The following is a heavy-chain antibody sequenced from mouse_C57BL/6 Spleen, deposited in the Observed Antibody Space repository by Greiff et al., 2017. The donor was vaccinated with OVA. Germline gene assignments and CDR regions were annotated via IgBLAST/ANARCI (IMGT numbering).Heavy chain of an antibody. J-gene: IGHJ1*03. CDR2: IYPGSGST. Sequence: QVHVKQPGAELVKPGASVKMSCKASGYTFTSYWITWVKQRPGQGLEWIGDIYPGSGSTNYNEKFKSKATLTVDTSSSTAYMQLSSLTSEDSAVYYCARGGGYYWYFDVWGTGTTVTVSS. D-gene: IGHD1-1*02. CDR3: ARGGGYYWYFDV. CDR1: GYTFTSYW. V-gene: IGHV1-55*01.